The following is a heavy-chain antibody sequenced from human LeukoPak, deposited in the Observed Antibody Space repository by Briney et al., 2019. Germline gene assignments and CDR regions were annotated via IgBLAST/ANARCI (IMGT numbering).Heavy chain of an antibody. CDR3: ARRGTPYSSSSYHYDYYYMDV. V-gene: IGHV3-64*01. J-gene: IGHJ6*03. CDR2: ISSNGGNT. CDR1: GFTFSSHA. Sequence: GGSLRLSCAASGFTFSSHAMYWVRQAPGKGLEFVSVISSNGGNTYYPNSVKGRFTISRDNSKNTLYLQMGSLRAEGMAVYYCARRGTPYSSSSYHYDYYYMDVWGKGTTVTVSS. D-gene: IGHD6-6*01.